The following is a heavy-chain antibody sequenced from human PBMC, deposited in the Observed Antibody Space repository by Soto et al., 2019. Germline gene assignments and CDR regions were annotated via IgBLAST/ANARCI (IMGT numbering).Heavy chain of an antibody. J-gene: IGHJ4*02. CDR1: GYTFSSYY. V-gene: IGHV1-46*03. Sequence: ASVKVSCKASGYTFSSYYMHWVRQAPGQGLEWMGMINPSGGSTTYAQKFQGRVTMTRDTSTSTVYMELSSLTSEDTAVYYCARASVSGRRFDYWGEGTLVTVSS. D-gene: IGHD6-19*01. CDR2: INPSGGST. CDR3: ARASVSGRRFDY.